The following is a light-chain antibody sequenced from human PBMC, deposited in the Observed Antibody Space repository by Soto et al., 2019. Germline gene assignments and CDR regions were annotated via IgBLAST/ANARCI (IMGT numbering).Light chain of an antibody. Sequence: QSVLTQPPSASGSPGQSVTISCTGTSSDVGGYNYVSWYQQHPGKVPKLMVYEVNKRPSGVPDRFSGSKSGNTASLTVSGLQAEDEADYYCTSSAGSNNVFGTGTKLTVL. J-gene: IGLJ1*01. CDR1: SSDVGGYNY. V-gene: IGLV2-8*01. CDR3: TSSAGSNNV. CDR2: EVN.